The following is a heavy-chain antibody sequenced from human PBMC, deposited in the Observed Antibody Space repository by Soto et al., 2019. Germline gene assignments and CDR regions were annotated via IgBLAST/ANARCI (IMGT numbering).Heavy chain of an antibody. V-gene: IGHV4-34*01. CDR1: GQSFSGHT. D-gene: IGHD2-2*01. CDR3: ARGSGIAVIPGELEDVHYDY. Sequence: QVQLQQWGAGLLKPSETLSLTCAVYGQSFSGHTWSWIRQSPGKGLEWIGEISQSGSTYYNPSLKTRVTISADTSKNPFSLTLNSVTAADTGVFYCARGSGIAVIPGELEDVHYDYWGQGTRVSVSS. CDR2: ISQSGST. J-gene: IGHJ4*02.